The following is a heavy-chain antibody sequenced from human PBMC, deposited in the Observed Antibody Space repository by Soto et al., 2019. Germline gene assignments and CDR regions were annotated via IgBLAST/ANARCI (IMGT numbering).Heavy chain of an antibody. CDR2: LKPDNGGT. Sequence: QVQLVQSGAQVKPPGASVKVSCKASGYTFTGHYMHWVRQVSGKRLEHLGWLKPDNGGTYYAPKFQGRVTFTRDTSTTTAYMELSGLQSDDTAVYFCARDLCPLGSGSACPLYGLDIWGQGTTVGVS. CDR1: GYTFTGHY. J-gene: IGHJ6*02. D-gene: IGHD3-10*01. CDR3: ARDLCPLGSGSACPLYGLDI. V-gene: IGHV1-2*02.